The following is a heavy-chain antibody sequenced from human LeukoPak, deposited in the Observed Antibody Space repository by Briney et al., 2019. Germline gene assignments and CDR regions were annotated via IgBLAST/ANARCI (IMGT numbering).Heavy chain of an antibody. Sequence: ETLSLTCAVYGGSFSGYYWSWIRQPPGKGLEWIGEINHSGSTNYNPSLKSRVTISVDTSKNRFSLKLSSVTAADTAVYYCARRWSWFDPWGQGTLVTVSS. CDR1: GGSFSGYY. V-gene: IGHV4-34*01. D-gene: IGHD3-3*01. CDR2: INHSGST. CDR3: ARRWSWFDP. J-gene: IGHJ5*02.